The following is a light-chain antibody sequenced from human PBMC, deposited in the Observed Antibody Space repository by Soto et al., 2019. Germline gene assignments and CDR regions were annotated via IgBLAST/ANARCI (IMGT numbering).Light chain of an antibody. CDR3: HHYNNWPRT. CDR2: GAS. V-gene: IGKV3-15*01. J-gene: IGKJ1*01. Sequence: EIVMTQSPATLSVSPGERATLSCRASQSVSSNLAWYQQKPGQAPRLLIYGASNRATGIPARFSGSGSGTEFTLTISSLQSEDFAVYYCHHYNNWPRTFGQGTKVEIK. CDR1: QSVSSN.